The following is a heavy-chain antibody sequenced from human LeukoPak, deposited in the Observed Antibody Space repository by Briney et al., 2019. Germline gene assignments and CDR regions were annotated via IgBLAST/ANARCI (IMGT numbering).Heavy chain of an antibody. D-gene: IGHD5-18*01. V-gene: IGHV1-18*01. CDR1: GYTFTSYG. J-gene: IGHJ4*02. CDR3: ARDNAHTAMVYGGDY. Sequence: ASVKVSCKASGYTFTSYGISWVRQAPGQGLEWMGWISAYNGNTNYAQKLQGRVTMTTDTPTSTAYMELRSLRSDDTAVYYCARDNAHTAMVYGGDYWGQGTLVTVSS. CDR2: ISAYNGNT.